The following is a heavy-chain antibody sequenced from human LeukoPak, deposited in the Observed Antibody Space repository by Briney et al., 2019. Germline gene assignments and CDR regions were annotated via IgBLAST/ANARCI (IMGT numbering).Heavy chain of an antibody. D-gene: IGHD6-19*01. J-gene: IGHJ4*02. CDR2: ISAYNGNT. CDR1: GYSFTSYW. CDR3: ARDSGTTTQWLVRGKLNFDY. V-gene: IGHV1-18*04. Sequence: GESLKISCKGSGYSFTSYWIGWVRQAPGQGLEWMGWISAYNGNTNYAQKLQGRVTMTTDTSTSTAYMELSRLRSDDTAVYYCARDSGTTTQWLVRGKLNFDYWGQGTLVTVSS.